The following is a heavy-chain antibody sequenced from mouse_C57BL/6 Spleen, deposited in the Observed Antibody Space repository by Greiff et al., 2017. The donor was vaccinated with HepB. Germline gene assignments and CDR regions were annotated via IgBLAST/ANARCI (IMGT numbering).Heavy chain of an antibody. CDR1: GYTFTDYN. V-gene: IGHV1-18*01. CDR2: INPNNGGT. D-gene: IGHD2-4*01. J-gene: IGHJ3*01. Sequence: EVQLQQSGPELVKPGASVKIPCKASGYTFTDYNMDWVKQSHGKSLEWIGDINPNNGGTIYNQKFKGKATLTVDKSSSTAYMELRSLTSEDTAVYYCARGGITDPPWFAYWGQGTLVTVSA. CDR3: ARGGITDPPWFAY.